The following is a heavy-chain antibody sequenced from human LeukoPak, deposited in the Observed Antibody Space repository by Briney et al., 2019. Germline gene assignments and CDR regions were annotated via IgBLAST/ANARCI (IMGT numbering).Heavy chain of an antibody. Sequence: EASVKVSCKASGGTFSSYTISWVRQAPGQGLEWMGRIIPILGIANYAQKFQGRVTITADKSTSTAYMELSSLRSEDTAVYYCARGGLGYCSSTSCSTRRWFDPWGQGTLVTVSS. CDR3: ARGGLGYCSSTSCSTRRWFDP. J-gene: IGHJ5*02. CDR1: GGTFSSYT. CDR2: IIPILGIA. V-gene: IGHV1-69*02. D-gene: IGHD2-2*01.